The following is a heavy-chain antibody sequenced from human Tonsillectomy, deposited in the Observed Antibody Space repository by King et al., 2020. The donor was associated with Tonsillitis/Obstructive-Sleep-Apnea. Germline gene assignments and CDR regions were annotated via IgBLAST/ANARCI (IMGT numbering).Heavy chain of an antibody. CDR3: AGWVCRGGACFSPELDS. Sequence: VQLVESGGGVVQPGRSLRLSCSASGFTFSSFSMHWVRQAPGKGLEWLAVILYDGTRKFYAASVKGRVTISRDNSKDTLFLDMNSLTPEDTAVYYCAGWVCRGGACFSPELDSWGQGTLVTVSS. CDR2: ILYDGTRK. CDR1: GFTFSSFS. D-gene: IGHD2-15*01. V-gene: IGHV3-30*01. J-gene: IGHJ4*02.